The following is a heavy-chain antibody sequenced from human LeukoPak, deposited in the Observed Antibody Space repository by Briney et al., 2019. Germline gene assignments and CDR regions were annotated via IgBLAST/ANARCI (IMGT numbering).Heavy chain of an antibody. D-gene: IGHD3-9*01. CDR2: TSAYNGNA. Sequence: VASVTVSCKASGYTFTSYGLSWVRQPPGQGLEFMAWTSAYNGNAKYAQDLEGRVTMTTGTSTSTAYMELRNRRSDDTAVYYCARGGVDILTSLRYAFDIWGQGAMVTVSS. J-gene: IGHJ3*02. V-gene: IGHV1-18*01. CDR3: ARGGVDILTSLRYAFDI. CDR1: GYTFTSYG.